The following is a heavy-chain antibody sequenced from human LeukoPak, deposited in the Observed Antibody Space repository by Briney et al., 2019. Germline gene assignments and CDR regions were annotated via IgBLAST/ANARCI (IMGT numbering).Heavy chain of an antibody. CDR1: GGSFSGYY. CDR3: ARGRSNYYGMDV. J-gene: IGHJ6*02. Sequence: SETLSLTCAVYGGSFSGYYWSWIRQPPGKGLEWIGYIYYNGNTNYSPSLKSRVTMSVDTSKNLFSLKVSSVTAADTAVYYCARGRSNYYGMDVWGQGTTVTVSS. V-gene: IGHV4-59*01. D-gene: IGHD1-26*01. CDR2: IYYNGNT.